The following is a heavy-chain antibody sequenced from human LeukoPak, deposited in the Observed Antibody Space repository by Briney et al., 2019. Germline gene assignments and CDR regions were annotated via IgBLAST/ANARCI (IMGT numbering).Heavy chain of an antibody. J-gene: IGHJ4*02. CDR1: GGSISSYY. D-gene: IGHD3-10*01. V-gene: IGHV4-59*12. CDR3: ARVTMVRGVIITSV. CDR2: IYYSGST. Sequence: PSETLSLTCTVSGGSISSYYWSWIRQPPGKGLEWIGYIYYSGSTNYNPSLKSRVTISVDTSKNQFSLKLSSVTAADTAVYYCARVTMVRGVIITSVWGQGTLVTVSS.